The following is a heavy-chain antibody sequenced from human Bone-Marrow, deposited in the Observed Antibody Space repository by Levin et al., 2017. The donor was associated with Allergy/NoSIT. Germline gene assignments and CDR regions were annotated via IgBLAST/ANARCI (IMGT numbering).Heavy chain of an antibody. J-gene: IGHJ3*02. D-gene: IGHD3-3*01. V-gene: IGHV4-59*01. CDR1: GGSISSYY. Sequence: PSETLSLTCTVSGGSISSYYWSWIRQPPGKGLEWIGYIYYSGSTNYNPSLKSRVTISVDTSKNQFSLKLSSVTAADTAVYYCARDERAAGWIDIWGQGTMVTVSS. CDR2: IYYSGST. CDR3: ARDERAAGWIDI.